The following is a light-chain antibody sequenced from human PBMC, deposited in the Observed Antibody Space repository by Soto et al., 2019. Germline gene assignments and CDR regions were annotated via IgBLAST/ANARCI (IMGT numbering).Light chain of an antibody. CDR1: SSDVGGYKY. Sequence: QSALTQPASVSGSPGQSITISCTGTSSDVGGYKYVSWYQQHPGKAPKLMIYEVSNRPSGVSNRFSGSKSGNTASLTISGLQAEDEADYYCTSHTSSSTPVVFGGGTQLTVL. CDR2: EVS. CDR3: TSHTSSSTPVV. V-gene: IGLV2-14*01. J-gene: IGLJ2*01.